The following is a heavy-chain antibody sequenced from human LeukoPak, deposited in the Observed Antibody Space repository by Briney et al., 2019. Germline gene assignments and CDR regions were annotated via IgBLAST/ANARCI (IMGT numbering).Heavy chain of an antibody. V-gene: IGHV3-21*01. D-gene: IGHD6-13*01. J-gene: IGHJ4*02. CDR2: ISSSSYI. Sequence: GGSLRLSCAASGFTFSSYSMNWVRQAPGKGLEWVSSISSSSYIYYADSVKGRFTISRDNAKNSLYLQMNSLRAEDTAVYYCARAHDSSSWNFDYWGQGTLVTVSS. CDR1: GFTFSSYS. CDR3: ARAHDSSSWNFDY.